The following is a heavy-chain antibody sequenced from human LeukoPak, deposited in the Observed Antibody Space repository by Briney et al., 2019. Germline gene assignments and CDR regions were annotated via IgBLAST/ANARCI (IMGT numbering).Heavy chain of an antibody. D-gene: IGHD6-13*01. CDR1: GYTFSDYY. V-gene: IGHV1-2*02. Sequence: ASVKVSCKASGYTFSDYYLHWVRQAPGQGLEWVGWINPNSGGTNFAQKFRGRVTMTRDTSITTAYMELTRLKSDDTAVYYCARGGVRTAASRLGYWGQGTLVTVSS. CDR3: ARGGVRTAASRLGY. CDR2: INPNSGGT. J-gene: IGHJ4*01.